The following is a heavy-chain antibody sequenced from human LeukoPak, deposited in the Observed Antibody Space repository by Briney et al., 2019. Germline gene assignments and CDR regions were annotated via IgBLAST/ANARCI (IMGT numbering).Heavy chain of an antibody. J-gene: IGHJ4*02. CDR2: ISGSGGST. D-gene: IGHD2-21*02. CDR1: GFTFSSYA. Sequence: GGSLRLSCAASGFTFSSYATSWVRQAPGKGLEWVSAISGSGGSTYYADSVKGRFTISRDNSKSTLYLQMNSLRAEDTAVYYCAKDGTGCGGDCYSDYWGQGTLVTVSS. V-gene: IGHV3-23*01. CDR3: AKDGTGCGGDCYSDY.